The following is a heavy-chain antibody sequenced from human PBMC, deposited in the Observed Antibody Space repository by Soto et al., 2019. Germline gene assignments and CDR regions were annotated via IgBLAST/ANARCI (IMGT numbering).Heavy chain of an antibody. V-gene: IGHV1-69*12. J-gene: IGHJ6*02. Sequence: QVQLVQSGAEVKKPGSSVTVSCKASGGTFGNSAVSWVRQDPVQGLEWMGGIIPIFRTPEYAQKFQGRVTITADESTSTVYMELTSLRSEDTAVYYCARDKARQQLGGNYYYGIDVWGQGTTVTVSS. CDR3: ARDKARQQLGGNYYYGIDV. D-gene: IGHD3-3*02. CDR1: GGTFGNSA. CDR2: IIPIFRTP.